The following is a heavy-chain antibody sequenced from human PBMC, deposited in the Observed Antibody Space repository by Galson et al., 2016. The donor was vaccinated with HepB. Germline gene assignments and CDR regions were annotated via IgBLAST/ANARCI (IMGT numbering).Heavy chain of an antibody. D-gene: IGHD2-21*02. Sequence: SVKVSCKASGVTFSSYAITWVRQAPGHGLEWMGGVIPIFGTSSYAQNFQDRLTITSDESSKMVYMELSSLRSEDTAVYYCEFKEGEGADCYVTTGCYNFHGMDVWGQGTTVSVSS. V-gene: IGHV1-69*13. CDR3: EFKEGEGADCYVTTGCYNFHGMDV. CDR1: GVTFSSYA. J-gene: IGHJ6*02. CDR2: VIPIFGTS.